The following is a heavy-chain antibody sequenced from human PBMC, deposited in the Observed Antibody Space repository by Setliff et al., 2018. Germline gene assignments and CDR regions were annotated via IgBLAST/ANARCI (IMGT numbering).Heavy chain of an antibody. D-gene: IGHD2-15*01. V-gene: IGHV3-33*08. CDR3: ARTCSGSGCYAGLES. J-gene: IGHJ4*02. Sequence: GESLKISCAASGFTFSTYRMHWVRQAPGKGLEWVAVIWDDGGNRYHADSVKGRFTISRDNSKNTLYLQMNSLRPEDTAVYYCARTCSGSGCYAGLESWGQGTPVTVSS. CDR1: GFTFSTYR. CDR2: IWDDGGNR.